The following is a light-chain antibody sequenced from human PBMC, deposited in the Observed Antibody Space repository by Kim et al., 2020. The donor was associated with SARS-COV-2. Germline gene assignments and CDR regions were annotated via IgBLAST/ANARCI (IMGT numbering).Light chain of an antibody. Sequence: QFALTQPPSASGSPGQSVTISCTGTSRDVGAYNYVSWYQQRPGEAPKLIIYEVSERPSGVPDCFSGSKSGTTASLTVSGLQAEDEADYYCASYAGTNIGVFGTGTKVTVL. CDR3: ASYAGTNIGV. V-gene: IGLV2-8*01. J-gene: IGLJ1*01. CDR2: EVS. CDR1: SRDVGAYNY.